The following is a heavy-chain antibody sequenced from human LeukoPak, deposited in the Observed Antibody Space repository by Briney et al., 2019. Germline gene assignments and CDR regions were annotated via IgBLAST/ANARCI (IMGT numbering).Heavy chain of an antibody. Sequence: PGGSLRLSCAASGFTLSDYYMTWIRQAPGKGLEWISYIGNGGSNIMLYADSVKGRFTVLRDYAKNSLYLQMNTLRAEDTAVYYCARDKSNKGHDCWGQGPLVTVSS. CDR3: ARDKSNKGHDC. J-gene: IGHJ4*02. CDR2: IGNGGSNIM. V-gene: IGHV3-11*01. CDR1: GFTLSDYY.